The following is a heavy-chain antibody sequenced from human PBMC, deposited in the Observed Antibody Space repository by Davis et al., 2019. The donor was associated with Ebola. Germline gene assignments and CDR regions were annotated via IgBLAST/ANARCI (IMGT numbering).Heavy chain of an antibody. J-gene: IGHJ4*02. V-gene: IGHV1-69*04. CDR2: IIPILGIA. D-gene: IGHD4-23*01. CDR3: ARITLVGYYFDY. CDR1: GGTFSSYA. Sequence: SVKVSCKASGGTFSSYAISWVRQAPGQGLEWMGRIIPILGIANYAQKFQGRVTITADKSTSTAYMELSSLRSEDTAVYYCARITLVGYYFDYWGQGTLVTVSS.